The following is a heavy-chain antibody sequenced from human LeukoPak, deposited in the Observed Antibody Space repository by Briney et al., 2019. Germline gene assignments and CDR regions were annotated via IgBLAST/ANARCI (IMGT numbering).Heavy chain of an antibody. J-gene: IGHJ4*02. CDR3: ASSPPGCSSTSCYFIFDY. CDR2: IYYSGST. V-gene: IGHV4-31*03. CDR1: GGSISSGGYY. Sequence: SETLSLTCTVSGGSISSGGYYWSWIRQHPGKGLEWIGYIYYSGSTYYNPSLKSRVTISVDTSKNQFSLKLSSVTAADTAVYYCASSPPGCSSTSCYFIFDYWGQGTLVTVSS. D-gene: IGHD2-2*01.